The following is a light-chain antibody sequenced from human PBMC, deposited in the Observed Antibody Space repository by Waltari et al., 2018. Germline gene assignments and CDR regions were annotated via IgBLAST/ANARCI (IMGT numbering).Light chain of an antibody. CDR1: SSDVGNYNR. CDR3: SSYAGSSKGV. CDR2: AVS. V-gene: IGLV2-23*02. J-gene: IGLJ2*01. Sequence: QSALTQPASVSGSPGLSITISCTGTSSDVGNYNRVSWYQQHPGKAPKLMVYAVSKRPYGVSVLFSGSKSGDMASLTISGLQPEDEAEYFCSSYAGSSKGVFGGGTKVTVL.